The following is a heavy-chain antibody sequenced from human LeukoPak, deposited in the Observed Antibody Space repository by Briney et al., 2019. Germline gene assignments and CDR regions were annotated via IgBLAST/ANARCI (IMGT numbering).Heavy chain of an antibody. J-gene: IGHJ4*02. CDR2: ISGSGGST. D-gene: IGHD6-19*01. Sequence: GGSLRLSCAASGFTFSKFAMTWVRQPPGKGLEWVSAISGSGGSTYYADSVKGRFPISRDNSKNTLYLQMNSLRAEDTAVYYCAKRISVARTSYYFDYWGQGTLVSVSS. CDR3: AKRISVARTSYYFDY. CDR1: GFTFSKFA. V-gene: IGHV3-23*01.